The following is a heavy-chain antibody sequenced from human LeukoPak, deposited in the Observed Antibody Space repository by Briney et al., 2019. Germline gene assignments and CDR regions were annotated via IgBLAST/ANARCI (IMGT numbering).Heavy chain of an antibody. V-gene: IGHV3-49*04. CDR2: IRSKAYGGTT. CDR1: GFTFGDYA. D-gene: IGHD6-19*01. CDR3: ARGYSSGY. J-gene: IGHJ4*02. Sequence: GGSLRLSCTASGFTFGDYALTWVRQAPGKGLEWVGFIRSKAYGGTTEYAASVKGRFTISRDDSKSIAYLQMNSLKTEDTAVYYCARGYSSGYWGQGTLVTVSS.